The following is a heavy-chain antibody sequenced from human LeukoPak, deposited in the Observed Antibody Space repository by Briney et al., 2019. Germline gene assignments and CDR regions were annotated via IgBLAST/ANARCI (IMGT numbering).Heavy chain of an antibody. CDR3: ARGLGARRGWFDP. CDR1: GGSISSYY. J-gene: IGHJ5*02. Sequence: PSQTLSLTCTVSGGSISSYYWSWIRQPPRKGLERIGYTYYSGSTNYNPSLKSRVTMSVGTSKNQFSLKLSSVTAADTAVYYCARGLGARRGWFDPWGQGTLVTVSS. V-gene: IGHV4-59*01. CDR2: TYYSGST.